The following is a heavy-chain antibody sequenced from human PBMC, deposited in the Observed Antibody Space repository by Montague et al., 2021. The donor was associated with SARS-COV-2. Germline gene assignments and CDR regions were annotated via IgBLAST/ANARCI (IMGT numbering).Heavy chain of an antibody. CDR3: ARLGDGVVPSPILGVGPSYSYYDLDV. D-gene: IGHD3-10*01. V-gene: IGHV4-34*01. CDR1: GGSFSTYS. J-gene: IGHJ6*03. CDR2: IHHGGST. Sequence: SETLSLTCAVHGGSFSTYSWNWIRQPPGKGLEWIGEIHHGGSTNYNPSLKSRVTISADTSKNQFSLKLTSVAAADTAVYYCARLGDGVVPSPILGVGPSYSYYDLDVGGKGTTVTVSS.